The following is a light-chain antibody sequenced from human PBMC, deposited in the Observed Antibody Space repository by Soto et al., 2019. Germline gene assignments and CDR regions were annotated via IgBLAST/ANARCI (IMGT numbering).Light chain of an antibody. CDR3: QQRSTWPPIT. Sequence: DIVMTQSPDSLAVSLGERATINCRASQSVASSVAWYQQKPGQAPRLLIYDASNRATGIPARFSGSGSGTDFTLTISGLEPEDFAVYYCQQRSTWPPITFGQGTRLEI. CDR1: QSVASS. V-gene: IGKV3-11*01. J-gene: IGKJ5*01. CDR2: DAS.